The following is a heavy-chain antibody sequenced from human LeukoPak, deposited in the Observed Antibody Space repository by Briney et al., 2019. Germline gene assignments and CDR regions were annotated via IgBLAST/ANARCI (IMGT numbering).Heavy chain of an antibody. CDR1: GYTLTELF. CDR3: ATHRGRYNWFDP. Sequence: ASVKVFCKVSGYTLTELFMHWVRQAPGKGLEWMGGFDPEDGETIYAQKFQGRVTMTEDTSTDTAYMELSSLRSEDTAVYYCATHRGRYNWFDPWGQGTLVTVSS. V-gene: IGHV1-24*01. D-gene: IGHD3-9*01. CDR2: FDPEDGET. J-gene: IGHJ5*02.